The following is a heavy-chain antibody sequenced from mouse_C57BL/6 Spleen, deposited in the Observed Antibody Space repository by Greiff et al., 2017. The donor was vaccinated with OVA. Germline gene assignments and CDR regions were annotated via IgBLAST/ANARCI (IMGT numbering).Heavy chain of an antibody. CDR1: GYTFTSYW. Sequence: QVQLQQPGAELVRPGTSVKLSCKASGYTFTSYWMHWVKQRPGQGLEWIGVIDPSDSYTTYNQKFKGKATLTVDTSSSTAYMQLSSLTSEDSAVYYCARGLGDVWGTGTTVTVSS. V-gene: IGHV1-59*01. J-gene: IGHJ1*03. CDR2: IDPSDSYT. D-gene: IGHD3-3*01. CDR3: ARGLGDV.